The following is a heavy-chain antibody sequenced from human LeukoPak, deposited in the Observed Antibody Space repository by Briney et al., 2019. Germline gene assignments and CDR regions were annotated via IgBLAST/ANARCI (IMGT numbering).Heavy chain of an antibody. Sequence: GGSLRLSCAASGFTFSKYWMNWVRQAPGKGLEWVANIKQDGSEKNYVDSVKGRFTISRDNAQNSLYLQMNSLRAEDTAVYYCARVVGDTSSYLPFYWGREPWSPSPQ. CDR3: ARVVGDTSSYLPFY. CDR1: GFTFSKYW. CDR2: IKQDGSEK. D-gene: IGHD3-22*01. J-gene: IGHJ4*02. V-gene: IGHV3-7*05.